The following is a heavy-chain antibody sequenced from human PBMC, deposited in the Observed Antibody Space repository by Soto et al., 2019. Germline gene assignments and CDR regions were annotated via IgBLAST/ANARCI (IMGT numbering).Heavy chain of an antibody. Sequence: SETLSLTCTVSGGSLSSGDYYWSWIRQPPGKGPEWIGYIHYTGRTYYNPSLKSRITLSVDTSKNQFSLMFSSVTAADTAVYFCARVFVDPNDYDSSGYSLKDAFDIWGQGTMVTVSS. CDR3: ARVFVDPNDYDSSGYSLKDAFDI. CDR2: IHYTGRT. V-gene: IGHV4-30-4*01. D-gene: IGHD3-22*01. J-gene: IGHJ3*02. CDR1: GGSLSSGDYY.